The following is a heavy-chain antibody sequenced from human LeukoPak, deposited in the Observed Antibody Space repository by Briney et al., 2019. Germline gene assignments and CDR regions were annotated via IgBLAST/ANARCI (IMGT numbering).Heavy chain of an antibody. V-gene: IGHV1-2*02. D-gene: IGHD2-8*01. CDR1: GYTFTEHY. J-gene: IGHJ6*03. Sequence: ASVQVSCTASGYTFTEHYLYWVRQAPGQGLEWVGRINCNSGDANSAQKVQGRVTMTRDTSVSTAYVDLSSVTSDDTAVYFCARSGGHCSNGVCFTDYYMDVWGRGTTVTVSS. CDR3: ARSGGHCSNGVCFTDYYMDV. CDR2: INCNSGDA.